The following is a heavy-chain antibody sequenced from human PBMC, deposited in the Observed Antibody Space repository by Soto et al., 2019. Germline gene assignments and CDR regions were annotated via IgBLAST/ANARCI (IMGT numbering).Heavy chain of an antibody. CDR3: ASCHSYSSSWYGYYYYGMDV. CDR1: GYTFTGYY. Sequence: QVQLVQSGAEVKKPGASVKVSCKASGYTFTGYYMHWVRQAPGQGLERMGWINPNSGGTNYAQKFQGRVTMTRDTSISTAYMELSRLRSDDTAVYYCASCHSYSSSWYGYYYYGMDVWGQGTTVTVSS. CDR2: INPNSGGT. J-gene: IGHJ6*02. D-gene: IGHD6-13*01. V-gene: IGHV1-2*02.